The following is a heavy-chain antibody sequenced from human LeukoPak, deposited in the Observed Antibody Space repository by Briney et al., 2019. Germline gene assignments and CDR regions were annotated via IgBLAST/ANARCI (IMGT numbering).Heavy chain of an antibody. Sequence: SETLSLTCTVSGDSINSANYYWGWIRQPPGRGLEWIGSIFYTGSAHYSPSLKSRLTMSVDTSKNQFSLKVSSVTAADTAVYFCARALAVAGTVFYFDYWGQGTLVTVSS. V-gene: IGHV4-39*01. D-gene: IGHD6-19*01. CDR2: IFYTGSA. CDR3: ARALAVAGTVFYFDY. J-gene: IGHJ4*02. CDR1: GDSINSANYY.